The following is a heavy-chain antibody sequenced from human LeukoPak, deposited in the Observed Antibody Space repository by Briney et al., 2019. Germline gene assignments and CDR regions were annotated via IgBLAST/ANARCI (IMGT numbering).Heavy chain of an antibody. J-gene: IGHJ4*02. CDR1: GGSFSGYY. Sequence: PSETLSLTCAVYGGSFSGYYWSWIRQPPGKGLEWIGEINHSGSTNYNPSLKSRVTISVDTSRNQFSLKLTSVTAADTAVYYCGRVILGEAKSPIDCWGQGTLVTVSS. CDR2: INHSGST. CDR3: GRVILGEAKSPIDC. V-gene: IGHV4-34*01. D-gene: IGHD3-10*01.